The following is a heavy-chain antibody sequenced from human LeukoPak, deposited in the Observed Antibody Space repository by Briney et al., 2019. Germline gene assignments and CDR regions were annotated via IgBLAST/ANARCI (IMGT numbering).Heavy chain of an antibody. V-gene: IGHV4-4*07. J-gene: IGHJ4*02. CDR1: GGSISSYY. CDR3: RSTDTAMGPFDY. Sequence: KPSETLSLTCTVSGGSISSYYWSWIRQPAGKGLEWIGRIYTSGSTNYNPSLKSRVTMSVDTSKNQFSLKLSSVTAADTAVYYCRSTDTAMGPFDYWGQGTLVTVSS. D-gene: IGHD5-18*01. CDR2: IYTSGST.